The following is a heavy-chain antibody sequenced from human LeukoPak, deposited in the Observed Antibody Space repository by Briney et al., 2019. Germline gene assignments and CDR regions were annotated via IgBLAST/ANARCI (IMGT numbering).Heavy chain of an antibody. V-gene: IGHV3-66*01. CDR1: GFSVSSNH. Sequence: GGSLTLSCAASGFSVSSNHMSWVRQAPGKGLEWVSVIYSSGNTHYADSVNGRFTISRDNSKNTLYLQMNSLRAEDTAVYYCARGIAAVGIVGVFDCWGQGTLVTVSS. CDR3: ARGIAAVGIVGVFDC. CDR2: IYSSGNT. J-gene: IGHJ4*02. D-gene: IGHD6-13*01.